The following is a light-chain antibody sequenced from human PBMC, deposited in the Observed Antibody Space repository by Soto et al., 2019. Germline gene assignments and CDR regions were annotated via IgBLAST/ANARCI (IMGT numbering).Light chain of an antibody. CDR1: QSISSY. J-gene: IGKJ1*01. CDR2: GAS. Sequence: ETVLTQSPATLSLSPGERATLSCRASQSISSYLAWYQQNPGQAPTLLVYGASTRATGIPAGFSGRWSGTEFTLTISSLRSEDFALYYCQQYNKWPLTFGQGTKVDIK. CDR3: QQYNKWPLT. V-gene: IGKV3D-15*01.